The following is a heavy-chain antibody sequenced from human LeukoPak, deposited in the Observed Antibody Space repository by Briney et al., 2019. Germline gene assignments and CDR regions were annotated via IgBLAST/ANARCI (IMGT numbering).Heavy chain of an antibody. Sequence: ASVKVSCKGLSGWDGSAPSMVTQGVRQAPGQGLEWMGWMSAYNGNTNYAQKLQGRVTMTTDTSTSTAYMELRSLRSDDTAVYYCARDQVDDGGLRYFDWLLKHWGQGTLVTVSS. CDR1: SGWDGSAPSMV. CDR2: MSAYNGNT. V-gene: IGHV1-18*01. J-gene: IGHJ4*02. D-gene: IGHD3-9*01. CDR3: ARDQVDDGGLRYFDWLLKH.